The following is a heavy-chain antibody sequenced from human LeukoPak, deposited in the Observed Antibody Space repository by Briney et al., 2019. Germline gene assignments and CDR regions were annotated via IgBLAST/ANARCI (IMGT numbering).Heavy chain of an antibody. V-gene: IGHV3-13*04. CDR3: AKGFHSDYCGNFHH. D-gene: IGHD2-21*01. J-gene: IGHJ4*02. Sequence: PGGSLRLSCAASGFTFSTYDMHWVRQVTGKGLEWVSAIGAGEDTYYLGSVKGRFTISRENAKNMLYLQMNNLRVEDTAIYYCAKGFHSDYCGNFHHWGQGTLVTVSS. CDR2: IGAGEDT. CDR1: GFTFSTYD.